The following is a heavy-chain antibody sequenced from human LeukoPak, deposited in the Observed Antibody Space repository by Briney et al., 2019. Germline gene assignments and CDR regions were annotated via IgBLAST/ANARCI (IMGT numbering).Heavy chain of an antibody. CDR3: ARDYYDSSGYYYFDY. D-gene: IGHD3-22*01. CDR2: ISYDGSNK. J-gene: IGHJ4*02. Sequence: PGGSLRLSCAAYGFTFRSYAMHWVRQAPGKGLEWVAVISYDGSNKYYADSVKGRFTISRDNSKNTLYLQMNSLRAEDTAVYYCARDYYDSSGYYYFDYWGQGTLVTVSS. CDR1: GFTFRSYA. V-gene: IGHV3-30*04.